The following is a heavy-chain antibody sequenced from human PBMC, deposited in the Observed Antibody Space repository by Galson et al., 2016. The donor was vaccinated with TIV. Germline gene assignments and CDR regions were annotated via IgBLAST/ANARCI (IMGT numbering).Heavy chain of an antibody. CDR2: IWYDGSNE. J-gene: IGHJ5*02. V-gene: IGHV3-33*01. CDR1: GFTFSSYG. D-gene: IGHD2-2*01. CDR3: ARVRFCGKTSCHHYFDT. Sequence: SLRLSCAASGFTFSSYGMHWVRQAPGKGLEWVAVIWYDGSNENYAESVKGRFTISRDNSKNTLYLQMNSLRVGDTAVYFCARVRFCGKTSCHHYFDTWGQGTLVTVSS.